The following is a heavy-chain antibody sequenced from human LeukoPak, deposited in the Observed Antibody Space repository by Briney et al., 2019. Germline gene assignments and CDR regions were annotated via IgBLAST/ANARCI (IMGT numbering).Heavy chain of an antibody. Sequence: ESGPTLVNPTQTLTLTRTFSGFSLSTSGVGVGWIRQPPGKALEWLALIYWNDDKRYSPSLKSRLTITKDTSKNQVVLTMTNMDPVDTATYYCAHIYMATITLDYWGQGTLVTVSS. CDR1: GFSLSTSGVG. CDR2: IYWNDDK. CDR3: AHIYMATITLDY. J-gene: IGHJ4*02. D-gene: IGHD5-24*01. V-gene: IGHV2-5*01.